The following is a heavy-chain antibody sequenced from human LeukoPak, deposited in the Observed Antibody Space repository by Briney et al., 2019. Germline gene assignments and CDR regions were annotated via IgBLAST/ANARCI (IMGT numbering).Heavy chain of an antibody. Sequence: ASVKVSCKASGYTFTGYYMHWARQAPGQGLEWMGRINPNSGGTNYAQKFQGRVTMTRDTSISTAYMELSRLRSDDTAVYYCGRDLGHYYDSSGYYWGSNALDIWGQGTMVTVSS. J-gene: IGHJ3*02. V-gene: IGHV1-2*06. D-gene: IGHD3-22*01. CDR3: GRDLGHYYDSSGYYWGSNALDI. CDR2: INPNSGGT. CDR1: GYTFTGYY.